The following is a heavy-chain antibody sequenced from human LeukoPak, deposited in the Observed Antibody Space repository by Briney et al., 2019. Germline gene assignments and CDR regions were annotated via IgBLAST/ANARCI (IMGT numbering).Heavy chain of an antibody. V-gene: IGHV3-23*01. Sequence: GGSLRLSCAASGFTFSSYAMSWVRQAPGKGLEWVSTISGSGGSTYYADSVKGRFTMSRDNSKNSLYLQMSSLRAEDTALYYCAKVVGATTRGYFDYWGQGTLVTVSS. CDR3: AKVVGATTRGYFDY. CDR1: GFTFSSYA. CDR2: ISGSGGST. J-gene: IGHJ4*02. D-gene: IGHD1-26*01.